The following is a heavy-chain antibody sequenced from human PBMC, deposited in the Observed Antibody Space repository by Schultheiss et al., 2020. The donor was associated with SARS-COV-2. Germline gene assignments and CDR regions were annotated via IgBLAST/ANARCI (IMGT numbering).Heavy chain of an antibody. CDR3: ARDESGSTPYNYFGMDV. Sequence: LSLTCTVSGGSISTYYWSWVRQPPGKGLEWIGCVYYTGSTSYNPALRSRVTISLDTSKNQFSLKLSSVTAADTAVYYCARDESGSTPYNYFGMDVWGQGTTVTVSS. V-gene: IGHV4-59*01. CDR1: GGSISTYY. D-gene: IGHD1-7*01. J-gene: IGHJ6*02. CDR2: VYYTGST.